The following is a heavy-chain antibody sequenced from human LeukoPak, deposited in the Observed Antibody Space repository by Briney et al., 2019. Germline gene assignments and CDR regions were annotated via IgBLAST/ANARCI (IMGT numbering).Heavy chain of an antibody. Sequence: PSETLSLTCTVSGGSISSSYFYWDWIRQPPGKGLEWIGSMYYSGCTYFNPSLKSRVTISVYTSKNQFSLKLSSVTAADTAVYYCARSSRDGYNYFDYWGQGTLVTVS. CDR2: MYYSGCT. J-gene: IGHJ4*02. CDR1: GGSISSSYFY. V-gene: IGHV4-39*01. CDR3: ARSSRDGYNYFDY. D-gene: IGHD5-24*01.